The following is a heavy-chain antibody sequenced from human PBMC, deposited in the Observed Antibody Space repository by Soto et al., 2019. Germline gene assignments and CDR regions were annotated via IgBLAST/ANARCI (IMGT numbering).Heavy chain of an antibody. J-gene: IGHJ4*02. V-gene: IGHV3-21*01. CDR2: ISGGSSDT. CDR3: ARVAY. CDR1: GFTFRRFS. Sequence: PGGSLRLSCKSSGFTFRRFSMNWVRQVPGKGLEWVASISGGSSDTWYADSVKGRFIISRDNAQNSLFLQMNTLRPEDTAMYYCARVAYWGPGPKVTVS.